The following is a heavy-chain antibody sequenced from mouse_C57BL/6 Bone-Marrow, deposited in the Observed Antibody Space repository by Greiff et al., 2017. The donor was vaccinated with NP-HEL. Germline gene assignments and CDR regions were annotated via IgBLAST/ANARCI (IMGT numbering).Heavy chain of an antibody. Sequence: VQLKESGGGLVQPGGSMKLSCVASGFTFSNYWMNWVRQSPEKGLEWVAQIRLKSDNYATHYAESVKGRFTISRDDSKSSVYLQMNNLRAEDTGIYYCTGEYYDYDVRGFGYWGQGTTLTVSS. J-gene: IGHJ2*01. CDR2: IRLKSDNYAT. V-gene: IGHV6-3*01. D-gene: IGHD2-4*01. CDR3: TGEYYDYDVRGFGY. CDR1: GFTFSNYW.